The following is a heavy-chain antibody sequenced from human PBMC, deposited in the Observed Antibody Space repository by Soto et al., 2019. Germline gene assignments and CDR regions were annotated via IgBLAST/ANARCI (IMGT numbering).Heavy chain of an antibody. D-gene: IGHD2-2*01. CDR2: INAGNGNT. CDR3: AREIFSSTSCYSNWFDP. Sequence: ASVKVSCKASGYTFTSYAMHWVRQAPGQRLEWMGWINAGNGNTKYSQKFQGRVTITRDTSASTAYMELSSLRSEDTAVYYCAREIFSSTSCYSNWFDPWGQGTLVTVSS. CDR1: GYTFTSYA. J-gene: IGHJ5*02. V-gene: IGHV1-3*01.